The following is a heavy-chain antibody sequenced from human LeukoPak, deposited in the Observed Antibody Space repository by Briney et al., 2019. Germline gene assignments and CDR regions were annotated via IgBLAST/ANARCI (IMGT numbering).Heavy chain of an antibody. V-gene: IGHV1-3*01. Sequence: ASVKVSCKASGYTFNHYAIHWVRQAPGQRLEWMGWINAGNGDTKYSQNFEGRVTITRDTSATTAYMELISLRSEDTAVYYCARISSSWSSCDYWGQGTLVTVSS. CDR1: GYTFNHYA. CDR3: ARISSSWSSCDY. D-gene: IGHD6-13*01. CDR2: INAGNGDT. J-gene: IGHJ4*02.